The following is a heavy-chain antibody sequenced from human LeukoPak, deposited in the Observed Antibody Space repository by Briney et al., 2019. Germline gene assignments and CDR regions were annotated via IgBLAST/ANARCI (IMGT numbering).Heavy chain of an antibody. CDR1: GGSISSSAYY. J-gene: IGHJ5*02. CDR2: IYYSGNT. D-gene: IGHD3-10*01. V-gene: IGHV4-39*07. Sequence: SETLSLTCSVSGGSISSSAYYWGWIRQPPGQGLEWIGSIYYSGNTYYNPSLKSPVTISIDTSKNQFSLRLISVTAADTAVYYCARDSGTTGEVKFDPWGQGILVTVSS. CDR3: ARDSGTTGEVKFDP.